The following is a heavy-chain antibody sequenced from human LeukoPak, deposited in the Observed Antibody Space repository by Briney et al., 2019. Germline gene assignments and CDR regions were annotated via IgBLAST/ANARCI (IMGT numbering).Heavy chain of an antibody. D-gene: IGHD5-12*01. Sequence: GGSLRLSCAASGFTFSSYGMHWVRQAPGKGLEWVAVIWYDGSNKYYADSVKGRFTFSRDNSKNTLYLQMNSLRAEDTAVYYCARDQGYSGYDFDYWGQGTLVTVSS. CDR3: ARDQGYSGYDFDY. J-gene: IGHJ4*02. CDR2: IWYDGSNK. CDR1: GFTFSSYG. V-gene: IGHV3-33*01.